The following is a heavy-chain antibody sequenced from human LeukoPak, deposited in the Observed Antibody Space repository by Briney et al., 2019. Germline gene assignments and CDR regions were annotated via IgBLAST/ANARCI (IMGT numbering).Heavy chain of an antibody. Sequence: GGSLRLSCAASGFTFSTYSLNWVRQAPGKGLEWVSSISGSSTYIYYADSVKGRFTISRDNAKNSLYLQMNSLRAEDTAVYYCARESSGYCSSTSCPFDYWGQGTLVTVSS. CDR1: GFTFSTYS. J-gene: IGHJ4*02. D-gene: IGHD2-2*01. CDR3: ARESSGYCSSTSCPFDY. V-gene: IGHV3-21*01. CDR2: ISGSSTYI.